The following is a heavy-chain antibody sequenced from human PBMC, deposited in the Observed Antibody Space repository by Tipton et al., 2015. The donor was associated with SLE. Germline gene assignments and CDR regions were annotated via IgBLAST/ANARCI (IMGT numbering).Heavy chain of an antibody. D-gene: IGHD2/OR15-2a*01. CDR3: AKAQGVIVPNDAFDF. CDR1: GFTFNNYA. J-gene: IGHJ3*01. Sequence: SLRLSCTASGFTFNNYAMNWVRQAPGKGLEWVSGISGSCDSTYSGDSVKGRFTISRDNSKKTLYLQMNSLRVEDTAIYYCAKAQGVIVPNDAFDFGGQGTMVTVSS. V-gene: IGHV3-23*01. CDR2: ISGSCDST.